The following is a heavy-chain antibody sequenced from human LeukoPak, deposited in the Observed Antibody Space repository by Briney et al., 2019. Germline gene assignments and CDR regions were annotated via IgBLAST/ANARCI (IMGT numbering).Heavy chain of an antibody. CDR2: IYYSGST. CDR1: GGSISSSSYY. V-gene: IGHV4-39*01. CDR3: ARVVAATAGFDY. D-gene: IGHD2-15*01. Sequence: SEALSLTCTVSGGSISSSSYYWGWIRQPPGKGLEWIGSIYYSGSTYYNPSFKSRVTISVDTSKNQFSLKLSSVTAADTAVYYCARVVAATAGFDYWGQGTPVTVSS. J-gene: IGHJ4*02.